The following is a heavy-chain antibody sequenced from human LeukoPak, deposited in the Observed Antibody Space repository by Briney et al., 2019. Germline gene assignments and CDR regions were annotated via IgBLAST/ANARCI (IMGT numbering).Heavy chain of an antibody. Sequence: GGSLRLSCAASGFTFSKYWMLWVRQAPGKGLESVSRINTDGTVTTYAGAVKGRFTVSRDNADNTMFLQMNSVRDEDTAVYYCATKQWLAPPPDSWGQGTPVTVSS. CDR1: GFTFSKYW. CDR3: ATKQWLAPPPDS. CDR2: INTDGTVT. V-gene: IGHV3-74*01. D-gene: IGHD6-19*01. J-gene: IGHJ4*02.